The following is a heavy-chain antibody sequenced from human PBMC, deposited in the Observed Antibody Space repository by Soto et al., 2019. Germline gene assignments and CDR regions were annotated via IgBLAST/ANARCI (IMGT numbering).Heavy chain of an antibody. CDR2: INPNSGGT. Sequence: GASVKVSCKASGYTFTGYYMHLVRQAPGQGLEWMGWINPNSGGTNYAQKFQGWVTMPRDTSISTAYMELSRLRSDDTAVYYCARDRGGSWYEEYYFDYWGQGTLVTVSS. CDR1: GYTFTGYY. J-gene: IGHJ4*02. V-gene: IGHV1-2*04. D-gene: IGHD6-13*01. CDR3: ARDRGGSWYEEYYFDY.